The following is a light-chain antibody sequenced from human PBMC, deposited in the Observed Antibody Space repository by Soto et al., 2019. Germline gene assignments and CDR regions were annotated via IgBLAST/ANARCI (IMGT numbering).Light chain of an antibody. V-gene: IGKV3-11*01. J-gene: IGKJ4*01. CDR1: QSVSSY. CDR3: QQPSNWPPRFT. Sequence: EIVLTQSPATLSLSPGERATLSCRASQSVSSYLAWYQQKPGQAPRLLIYDASNRATGIPARFSGSGSGTDFTLTISSLAPEDFAVYYCQQPSNWPPRFTFGGGTKVEIK. CDR2: DAS.